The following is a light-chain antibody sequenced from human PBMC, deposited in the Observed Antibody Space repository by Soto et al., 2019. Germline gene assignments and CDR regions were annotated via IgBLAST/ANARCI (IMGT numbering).Light chain of an antibody. CDR2: DAS. CDR3: QQRSNWLFT. J-gene: IGKJ4*01. V-gene: IGKV3-11*01. CDR1: KSFSSY. Sequence: EIVLTQSPATLSLSPGERATLSCRPSKSFSSYLAWYQQKPGQAPRLLIYDASTRATGIPARFSGSGSGTDFTLTISSLEPEDFAVYYCQQRSNWLFTFGGGTKVEIK.